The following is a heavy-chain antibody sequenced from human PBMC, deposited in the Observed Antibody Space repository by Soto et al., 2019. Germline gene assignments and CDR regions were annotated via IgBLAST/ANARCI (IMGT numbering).Heavy chain of an antibody. D-gene: IGHD2-2*01. CDR3: ARTGNCSSTSCYADDAFDI. V-gene: IGHV4-31*03. J-gene: IGHJ3*02. Sequence: SETLSLTCTVSGGSISSGGYYWSWIRQHPGKGLEWIGYIYYSGSTYYNPSLKSRVTISVDTSKNQFSLKLSSVTAADTAVYYCARTGNCSSTSCYADDAFDIWGQGTMVTV. CDR1: GGSISSGGYY. CDR2: IYYSGST.